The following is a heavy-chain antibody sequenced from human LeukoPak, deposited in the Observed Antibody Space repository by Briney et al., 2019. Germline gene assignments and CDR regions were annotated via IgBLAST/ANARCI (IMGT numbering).Heavy chain of an antibody. J-gene: IGHJ5*02. CDR2: IHASGPT. Sequence: SETLSLTCTVSGGSISTYYWSWIRRPPGKGLEWIAYIHASGPTNYNPSLKSRVTISVDTSKNQFSLKLSSVTAADTAVYYCARGAYDGYYYDSSGYWPGWFDPWGQGTLVTVSS. D-gene: IGHD3-22*01. CDR3: ARGAYDGYYYDSSGYWPGWFDP. V-gene: IGHV4-59*13. CDR1: GGSISTYY.